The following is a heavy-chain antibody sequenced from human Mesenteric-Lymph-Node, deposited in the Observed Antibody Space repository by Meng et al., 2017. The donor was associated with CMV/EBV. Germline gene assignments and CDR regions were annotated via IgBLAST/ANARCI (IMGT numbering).Heavy chain of an antibody. CDR2: IYYSGST. CDR1: GGSVSSGSYY. V-gene: IGHV4-61*01. D-gene: IGHD1-26*01. J-gene: IGHJ6*02. Sequence: GSLRLSCTVSGGSVSSGSYYWSWIRQPPGRGLEWIGYIYYSGSTNYNPSLKSRVTISVDTSKNQFSLKLSSVTAADTAVYYCATGGSYNDYYYYGMDVWGQGTTVTVSS. CDR3: ATGGSYNDYYYYGMDV.